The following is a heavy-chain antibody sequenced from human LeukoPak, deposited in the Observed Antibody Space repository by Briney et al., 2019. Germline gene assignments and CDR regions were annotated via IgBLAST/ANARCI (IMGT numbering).Heavy chain of an antibody. J-gene: IGHJ3*02. D-gene: IGHD3-3*01. CDR2: FDPEDGET. CDR1: GDTLTELS. CDR3: ATTRVWRLRWFSKAFDI. V-gene: IGHV1-24*01. Sequence: ASVKVSCKVSGDTLTELSMHWVRQAPGKGLEWMGGFDPEDGETIYAQKFQGRVTMTEDTSTDTAYMELSSLRSEDTAVYYCATTRVWRLRWFSKAFDIWGQGTMVTVSS.